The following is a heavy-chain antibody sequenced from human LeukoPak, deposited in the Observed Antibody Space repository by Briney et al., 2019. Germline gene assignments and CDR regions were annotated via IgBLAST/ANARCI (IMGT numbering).Heavy chain of an antibody. V-gene: IGHV4-38-2*02. CDR1: GYSISSGYY. CDR3: ARVYGRGGNWNDGAYFDY. J-gene: IGHJ4*02. Sequence: SETLSLTCTVSGYSISSGYYWGWIRQPPGKGLEWIGSIYHSGSTYYNPSLKSRVTISVDTSKNQFSLKLSSVTAADTAVYYCARVYGRGGNWNDGAYFDYWGQGTLVTVSS. D-gene: IGHD1-20*01. CDR2: IYHSGST.